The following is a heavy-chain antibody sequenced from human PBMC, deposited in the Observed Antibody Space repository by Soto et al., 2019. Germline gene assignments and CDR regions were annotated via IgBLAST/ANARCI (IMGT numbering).Heavy chain of an antibody. D-gene: IGHD5-18*01. CDR1: GYTFTSYG. V-gene: IGHV1-18*01. CDR3: ARSLDTAMVTVLGYYYYYMDV. J-gene: IGHJ6*03. CDR2: ISAYNGNT. Sequence: ASMKVSCKASGYTFTSYGISWVRQAPGQGLEWMGWISAYNGNTNYAQKLQGRVTMTTDTSTSTAYMELRSLRSDDTAVYYCARSLDTAMVTVLGYYYYYMDVWGKGTTVTVSS.